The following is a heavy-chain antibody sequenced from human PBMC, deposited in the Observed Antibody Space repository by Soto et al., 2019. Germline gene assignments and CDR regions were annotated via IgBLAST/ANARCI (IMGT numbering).Heavy chain of an antibody. CDR1: GFTFSIYA. V-gene: IGHV3-30*18. D-gene: IGHD6-19*01. J-gene: IGHJ4*02. CDR3: AKDRGPRSQWLLAPFGY. Sequence: QVQLVESGGGVVQPGRSLRVSCAASGFTFSIYAMHWVRQAPGTGLVWVAVISYDGTKTYYADSVKGRFTITRDNSKNTVYLQMKSLRDEDTAVYYCAKDRGPRSQWLLAPFGYWAQGTVVTVSP. CDR2: ISYDGTKT.